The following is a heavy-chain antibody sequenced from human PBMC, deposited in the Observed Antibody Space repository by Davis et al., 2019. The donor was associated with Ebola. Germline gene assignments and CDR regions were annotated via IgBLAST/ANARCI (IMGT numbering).Heavy chain of an antibody. CDR3: VSGPFDY. Sequence: PGGSLRLSCAASGFIFADNTMHWVRQAPGKGPEWISLVSWDGGSTYYADSVKGRFTISRDNSKNSLYLQMNSLRTEDTALYYCVSGPFDYWGPGTLVTVSS. J-gene: IGHJ4*02. CDR2: VSWDGGST. D-gene: IGHD1-26*01. CDR1: GFIFADNT. V-gene: IGHV3-43*01.